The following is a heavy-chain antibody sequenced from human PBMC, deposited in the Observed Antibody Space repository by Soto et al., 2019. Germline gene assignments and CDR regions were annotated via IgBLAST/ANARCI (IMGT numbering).Heavy chain of an antibody. J-gene: IGHJ6*02. CDR1: GGTFSSYA. Sequence: QVQLVQSGAEVKKPGSSVKVSCKASGGTFSSYAISWVRQPPRQGLEWMGGIIPIFGTANYAQKFQGRVTITADESTSTAYMELSSLRSEDTAVYYCARSPYGTYYYGMDVWGQGTTVTVSS. V-gene: IGHV1-69*01. CDR2: IIPIFGTA. CDR3: ARSPYGTYYYGMDV. D-gene: IGHD4-17*01.